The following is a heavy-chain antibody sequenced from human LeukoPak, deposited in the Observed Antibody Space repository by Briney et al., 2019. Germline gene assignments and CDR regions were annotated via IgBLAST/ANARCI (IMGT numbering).Heavy chain of an antibody. CDR3: ARAVLGRYDYAY. CDR2: IIPIFGTA. J-gene: IGHJ4*02. D-gene: IGHD5-12*01. CDR1: GGTFTSYA. Sequence: GASVKVSCKASGGTFTSYAISWVRQAPGQGLEWMGGIIPIFGTANYAQKFQGRVTITTDESTSTAYMELSSLRSEDTAVYYCARAVLGRYDYAYWGQGTLVTVSS. V-gene: IGHV1-69*05.